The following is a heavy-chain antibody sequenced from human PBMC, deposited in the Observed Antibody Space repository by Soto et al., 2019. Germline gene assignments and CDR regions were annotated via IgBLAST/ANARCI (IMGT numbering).Heavy chain of an antibody. CDR3: TKQGLPHHNWFDP. D-gene: IGHD2-15*01. CDR2: ISSDGSNK. J-gene: IGHJ5*02. V-gene: IGHV3-30*18. Sequence: GGSLRLSCAASGFTISTYGIHWVRQAPGKGLEWVAVISSDGSNKYYVDSVKGRFTISRDDSKNTVYLHMNSLRPEDTAVYYCTKQGLPHHNWFDPWGQGT. CDR1: GFTISTYG.